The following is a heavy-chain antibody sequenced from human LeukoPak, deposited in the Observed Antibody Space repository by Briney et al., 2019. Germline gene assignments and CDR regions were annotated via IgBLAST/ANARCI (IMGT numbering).Heavy chain of an antibody. CDR1: GGSISSYY. J-gene: IGHJ3*02. V-gene: IGHV4-59*01. CDR3: ARVYFDWLLKGFDAFDI. CDR2: IYYSGST. D-gene: IGHD3-9*01. Sequence: PSETLSLTCTVSGGSISSYYWSWIRQPPGKGLEWIGYIYYSGSTNYNPSLNSRVTISVDTSKNQFSLKLSSVTAAATAVYYCARVYFDWLLKGFDAFDIWGQGTMVTVSS.